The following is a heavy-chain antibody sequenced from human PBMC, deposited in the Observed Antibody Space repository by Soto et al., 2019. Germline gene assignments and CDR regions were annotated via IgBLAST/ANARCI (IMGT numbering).Heavy chain of an antibody. Sequence: PSETLSLTCAVSGGSISSSNWWSWVRQPPGKGLEWIGEIYHSGSTNYNPSLKSRVTISVDKSKNQFSLKLSSVTAADTAVYYCARGSSGSTTGGAYYYYGMDVWGQGTTVT. V-gene: IGHV4-4*02. J-gene: IGHJ6*02. CDR1: GGSISSSNW. D-gene: IGHD4-17*01. CDR2: IYHSGST. CDR3: ARGSSGSTTGGAYYYYGMDV.